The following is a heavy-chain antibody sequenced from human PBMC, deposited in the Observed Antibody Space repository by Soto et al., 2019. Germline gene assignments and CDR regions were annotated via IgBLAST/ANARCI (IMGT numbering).Heavy chain of an antibody. CDR2: ISAYNGNT. J-gene: IGHJ6*02. CDR3: ASAPGQNYDFWSGPINYYYGMDV. CDR1: GYTFASYG. Sequence: GASVKVSCKASGYTFASYGISWGRQAPGQGLEWMGWISAYNGNTNYAQKLQGRVTMTTDTSTSTAYMELRSLRSDDTAVYYCASAPGQNYDFWSGPINYYYGMDVWGQGTTVTVSS. V-gene: IGHV1-18*01. D-gene: IGHD3-3*01.